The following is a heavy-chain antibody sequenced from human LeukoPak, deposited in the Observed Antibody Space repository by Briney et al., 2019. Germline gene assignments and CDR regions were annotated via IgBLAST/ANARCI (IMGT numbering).Heavy chain of an antibody. CDR2: INPSGGST. CDR1: GYTFTSYY. CDR3: ARDPRWIQLWFSPDY. V-gene: IGHV1-46*01. J-gene: IGHJ4*02. D-gene: IGHD5-18*01. Sequence: ASVKVSCKASGYTFTSYYMHWVRQAPGQGLEWMGIINPSGGSTSYAQKFQGRVTMTRDTSTSTVYMELSSLRSEDTAVYYCARDPRWIQLWFSPDYWGQGTLVTVPS.